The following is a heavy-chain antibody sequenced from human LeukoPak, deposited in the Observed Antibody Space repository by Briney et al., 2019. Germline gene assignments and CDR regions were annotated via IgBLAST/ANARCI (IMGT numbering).Heavy chain of an antibody. CDR3: AKRGRITMIVVVPDAFDI. CDR1: GFTFSSYG. V-gene: IGHV3-23*01. D-gene: IGHD3-22*01. Sequence: PGGSLRLSCAASGFTFSSYGMSWVRQAPGKGLEWVPAISGSGGSTYYADSVKGRFTISRDNSKNTLYLQMNSLRAEDTAVYYCAKRGRITMIVVVPDAFDIWGQGTMVTVSS. CDR2: ISGSGGST. J-gene: IGHJ3*02.